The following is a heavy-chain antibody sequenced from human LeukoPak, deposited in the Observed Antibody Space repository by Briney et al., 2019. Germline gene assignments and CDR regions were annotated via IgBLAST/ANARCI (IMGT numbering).Heavy chain of an antibody. CDR2: VNPSSNSI. V-gene: IGHV3-48*04. Sequence: GGSLRLSCAASGFTFSSYSMNWVRQAPGKGLEWVSYVNPSSNSIKYADSVKGRFTISRDNARNSLFLQMNSLRVEDTAVYNCVRDFDYSFDYWGQGTLVTVSS. D-gene: IGHD3-9*01. CDR3: VRDFDYSFDY. CDR1: GFTFSSYS. J-gene: IGHJ4*02.